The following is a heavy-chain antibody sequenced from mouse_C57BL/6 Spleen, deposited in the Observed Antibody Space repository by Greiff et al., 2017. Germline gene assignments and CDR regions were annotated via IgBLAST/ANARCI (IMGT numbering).Heavy chain of an antibody. V-gene: IGHV2-2*01. CDR1: GFSLTSYG. D-gene: IGHD2-4*01. CDR2: IWSGGST. J-gene: IGHJ1*03. Sequence: VQRVESGPGLVQPSQSLSITCTVSGFSLTSYGVHWVRQSPGKGLEWLGVIWSGGSTDYNAAFISRLSISKDNSKSQVFFKMNSLQADDTAIYYCARGDYYWYFDVWGTGTTVTVSS. CDR3: ARGDYYWYFDV.